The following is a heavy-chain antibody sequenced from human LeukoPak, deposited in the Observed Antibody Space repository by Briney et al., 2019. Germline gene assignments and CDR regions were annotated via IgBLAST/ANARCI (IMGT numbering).Heavy chain of an antibody. D-gene: IGHD3-22*01. CDR2: ISSISSYI. J-gene: IGHJ4*02. CDR1: GCTFSSYS. Sequence: GGSLRLSCAASGCTFSSYSMNWVRQAPGKGLEWVSSISSISSYIYYADSVKGRFTISRDNAKNSLYLQMNSLRAEDTAVYYCARVLMPRDSSGYSYPGGFDYWGQGTLVTVSS. V-gene: IGHV3-21*01. CDR3: ARVLMPRDSSGYSYPGGFDY.